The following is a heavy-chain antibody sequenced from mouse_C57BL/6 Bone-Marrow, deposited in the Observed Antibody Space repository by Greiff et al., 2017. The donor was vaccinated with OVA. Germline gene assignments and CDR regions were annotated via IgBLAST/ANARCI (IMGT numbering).Heavy chain of an antibody. D-gene: IGHD1-1*01. CDR2: IVPSDSYT. J-gene: IGHJ3*01. Sequence: QVQLQQPGAELVMPGASVKLSCKASGYTFTSYWMHWVKQRPGQGLEWIGEIVPSDSYTNYNQKFKGKSTLTVDKSSSTAYMQLSSLTSEDSAVYYCARLGDPYYYGSSLFAYWGQGTLVTVSA. CDR3: ARLGDPYYYGSSLFAY. V-gene: IGHV1-69*01. CDR1: GYTFTSYW.